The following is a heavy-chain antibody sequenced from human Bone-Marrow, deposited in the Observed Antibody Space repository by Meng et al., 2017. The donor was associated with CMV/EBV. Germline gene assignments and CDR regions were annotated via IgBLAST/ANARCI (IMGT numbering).Heavy chain of an antibody. J-gene: IGHJ4*02. CDR1: GFTFDDYG. D-gene: IGHD3-3*01. Sequence: GGSLRLSCAASGFTFDDYGMNWVRQVPGKGLEWVSGINWNGISTDYADSMKGRFTISRDNAKNSLYLQMNSLRAEDTAVYYCASYDFWSGYDYWGQGTRVTVSS. CDR2: INWNGIST. V-gene: IGHV3-20*04. CDR3: ASYDFWSGYDY.